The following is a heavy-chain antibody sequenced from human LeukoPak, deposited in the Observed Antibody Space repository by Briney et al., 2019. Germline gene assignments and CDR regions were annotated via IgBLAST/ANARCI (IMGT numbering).Heavy chain of an antibody. J-gene: IGHJ5*02. CDR3: ARLGVDCSSTSCYTLDWFDP. V-gene: IGHV4-39*07. CDR1: GGSISSSSYY. CDR2: IYYSGST. Sequence: SETLSLTCTVSGGSISSSSYYWGWIRQPPGKGLEWIGSIYYSGSTYYNPSLKSRVTISVDTSKNQFSLKLSSVTAADTAVYYCARLGVDCSSTSCYTLDWFDPWGQGTLVTVSS. D-gene: IGHD2-2*02.